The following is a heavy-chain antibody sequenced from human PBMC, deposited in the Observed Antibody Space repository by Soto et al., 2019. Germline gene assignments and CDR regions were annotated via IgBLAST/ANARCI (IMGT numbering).Heavy chain of an antibody. D-gene: IGHD3-3*01. Sequence: GGSLRLSCVASGFNFYNYAMTWVRQAPGKGLEWVSGISGDGTRTYYGDSVKGRFTISRDNSKNTVFLQMNSLRAEDTALYYCVKDLRPNRGWFGPWGQGTRVTVSS. J-gene: IGHJ5*02. V-gene: IGHV3-23*01. CDR3: VKDLRPNRGWFGP. CDR1: GFNFYNYA. CDR2: ISGDGTRT.